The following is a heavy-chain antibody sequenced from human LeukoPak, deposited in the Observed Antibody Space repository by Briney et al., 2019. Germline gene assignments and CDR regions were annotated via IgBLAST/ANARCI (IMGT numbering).Heavy chain of an antibody. D-gene: IGHD3-22*01. CDR2: INWNGGST. CDR1: GFTFDDYG. V-gene: IGHV3-20*04. Sequence: PGGSLRLSCAASGFTFDDYGMSWVRQAPGKGLEWVSGINWNGGSTGYADSVKGRFTISRDNAKNSLYLQMNSLRAEDTALYYCARVNYYDSSGPFDYWGQGTLVTVSS. J-gene: IGHJ4*02. CDR3: ARVNYYDSSGPFDY.